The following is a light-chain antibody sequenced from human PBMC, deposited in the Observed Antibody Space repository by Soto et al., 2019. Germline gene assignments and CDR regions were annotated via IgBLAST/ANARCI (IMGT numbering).Light chain of an antibody. Sequence: EIVMTQFPATLSVSPGERATFSCRASQSVSSNLAWYQQKPGQAPRLLIYGASIRATGIPARFSGSGSGTEFTLTISSLQSEDFAVYYCQHYNNWPPWTFGQGTKVDIK. V-gene: IGKV3-15*01. CDR1: QSVSSN. CDR3: QHYNNWPPWT. CDR2: GAS. J-gene: IGKJ1*01.